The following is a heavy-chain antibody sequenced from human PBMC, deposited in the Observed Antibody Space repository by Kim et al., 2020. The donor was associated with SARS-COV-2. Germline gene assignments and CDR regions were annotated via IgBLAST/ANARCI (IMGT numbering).Heavy chain of an antibody. CDR2: ISSDGSDK. CDR3: ATLEYYFDY. D-gene: IGHD3-3*01. Sequence: EGSLRLSCAASGFTFNFNTIHWVRQAPGRGLEWVALISSDGSDKYYADSVKGRFTISRDNSKNTLYLQMNSLRTEDTGVYYCATLEYYFDYWGQGTLVTVSS. CDR1: GFTFNFNT. V-gene: IGHV3-30*04. J-gene: IGHJ4*02.